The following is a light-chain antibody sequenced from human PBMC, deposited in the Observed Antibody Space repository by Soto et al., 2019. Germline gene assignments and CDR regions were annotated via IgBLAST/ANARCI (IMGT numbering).Light chain of an antibody. J-gene: IGLJ1*01. CDR2: DVS. V-gene: IGLV2-14*03. Sequence: QSVLTQPASVSGPPGQSITISCTGTSSDVGGYNYVSWYQHHPGKAPKLMIYDVSNRPSGVSNRFSGSKSGNTASLTISGLQPEDDADYYCCSYTTSNTRQIVFGTGTKVTVL. CDR1: SSDVGGYNY. CDR3: CSYTTSNTRQIV.